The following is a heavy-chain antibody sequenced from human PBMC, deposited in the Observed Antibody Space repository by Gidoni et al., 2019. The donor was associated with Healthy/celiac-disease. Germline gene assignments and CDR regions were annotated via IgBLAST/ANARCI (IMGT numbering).Heavy chain of an antibody. J-gene: IGHJ4*02. D-gene: IGHD3-22*01. CDR3: ARAGGYYDSSGYYYFDY. CDR2: INHRGST. V-gene: IGHV4-34*01. CDR1: GGSFSGYY. Sequence: QVQLQQWGAGLLKPSETLSLTCAVYGGSFSGYYWSWIRQPPGKGLEWIGEINHRGSTNKNPSLKSRVTISVDTSKNQFSLKLRSVTAAETAVYYCARAGGYYDSSGYYYFDYWGQGTLVTVSS.